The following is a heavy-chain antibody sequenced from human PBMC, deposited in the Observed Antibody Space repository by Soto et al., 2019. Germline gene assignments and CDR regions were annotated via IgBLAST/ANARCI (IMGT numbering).Heavy chain of an antibody. D-gene: IGHD6-6*01. CDR3: ARLGGSSSLFFDY. J-gene: IGHJ4*02. CDR2: IYYSGST. V-gene: IGHV4-59*01. CDR1: GGSISSYY. Sequence: PSETLSLTCTVSGGSISSYYWSWIRQPPGKGLEWIGYIYYSGSTNYNPSLKSRVTISVDTSKNQFSLKLSSVTAADTAVYYCARLGGSSSLFFDYWGQGTLVTVPQ.